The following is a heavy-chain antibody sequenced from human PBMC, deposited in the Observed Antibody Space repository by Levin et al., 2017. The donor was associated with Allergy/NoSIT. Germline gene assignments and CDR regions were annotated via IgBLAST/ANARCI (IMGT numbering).Heavy chain of an antibody. V-gene: IGHV3-13*01. CDR1: GFTFTSYD. D-gene: IGHD3-16*01. Sequence: GESLKISCAVSGFTFTSYDMHWVRQVTGKGLEWVSAIGTDGDTYYPVSVKGRFTISRENAKNSVYLQMNNLRAGDTAVYYCARARRFNYYNGMDVWGQGTTVTVSS. CDR3: ARARRFNYYNGMDV. J-gene: IGHJ6*02. CDR2: IGTDGDT.